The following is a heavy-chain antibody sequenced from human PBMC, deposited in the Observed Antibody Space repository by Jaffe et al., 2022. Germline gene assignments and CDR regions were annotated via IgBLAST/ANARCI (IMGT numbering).Heavy chain of an antibody. V-gene: IGHV4-39*01. J-gene: IGHJ5*02. CDR1: GDSIWSSSHY. Sequence: QLQLQESGPGLVKPSETLSLACPVSGDSIWSSSHYWGWIRQPPGKGLEWIGSINYSGSTSYNPSLKSRVTISVDTSKNQFSLKLTSVTAADTAVYYCARHETTGWFDPWGQGTLVTVSS. CDR2: INYSGST. D-gene: IGHD4-17*01. CDR3: ARHETTGWFDP.